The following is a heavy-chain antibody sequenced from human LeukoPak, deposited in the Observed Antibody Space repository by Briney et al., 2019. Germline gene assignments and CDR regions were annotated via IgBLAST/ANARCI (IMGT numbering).Heavy chain of an antibody. Sequence: GGSLRLSCAASGFTFDDYTMHWVRQAPGKGLEWVSLISWDGGSTYYADSVKGRFTISRDNSKNSLYLQMNSLRTEDTALYYCATSLTASLRFSDYYMDVWGKGTTVTVSS. CDR2: ISWDGGST. J-gene: IGHJ6*03. V-gene: IGHV3-43*01. CDR3: ATSLTASLRFSDYYMDV. CDR1: GFTFDDYT. D-gene: IGHD3-3*01.